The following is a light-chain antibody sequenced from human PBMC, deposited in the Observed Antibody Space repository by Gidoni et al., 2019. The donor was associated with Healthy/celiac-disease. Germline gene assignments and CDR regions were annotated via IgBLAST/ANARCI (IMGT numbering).Light chain of an antibody. V-gene: IGKV3-15*01. Sequence: DIVLTQSPATLSVSPGERATLSCRASQRVSSNLAWYQQKPGQAPRLLIDGAATRATGIPARFRGSGSGTEFTLTISSLQSEDFAVYYCQQYNNWTLTFXGXTKVEIK. CDR3: QQYNNWTLT. J-gene: IGKJ4*01. CDR1: QRVSSN. CDR2: GAA.